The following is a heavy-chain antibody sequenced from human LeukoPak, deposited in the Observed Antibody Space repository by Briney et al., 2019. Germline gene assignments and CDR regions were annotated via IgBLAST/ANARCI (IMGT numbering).Heavy chain of an antibody. Sequence: GGSLRLSCAASGFTFSSYGMHWVRQAPGKGLEWVAVIWYDGSNKYYADSVKGRFTISRDNSKNTLYLQMNSLRAEDTAVYYCARARPGIAVAYYYFDYWGQGTLVTVSP. D-gene: IGHD6-19*01. CDR2: IWYDGSNK. CDR3: ARARPGIAVAYYYFDY. J-gene: IGHJ4*02. V-gene: IGHV3-33*01. CDR1: GFTFSSYG.